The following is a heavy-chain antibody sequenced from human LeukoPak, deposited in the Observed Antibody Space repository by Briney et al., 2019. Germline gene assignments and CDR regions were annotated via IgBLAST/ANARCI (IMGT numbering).Heavy chain of an antibody. D-gene: IGHD2-15*01. V-gene: IGHV4-39*01. J-gene: IGHJ3*01. CDR1: GVSIYTSTFY. CDR3: ARQLAAGNDGFDV. CDR2: IYYNEDT. Sequence: PSETLSLTCTVSGVSIYTSTFYWGWIRQPPGKGLEFIGSIYYNEDTFHNPSLKSRLTISVDTSTNQFSLRLSSVTAADTAVYYCARQLAAGNDGFDVWGQGAMVTVSP.